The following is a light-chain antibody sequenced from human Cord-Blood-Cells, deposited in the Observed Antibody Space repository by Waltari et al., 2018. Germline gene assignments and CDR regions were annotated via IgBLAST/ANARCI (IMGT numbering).Light chain of an antibody. CDR3: QQRYSTPFT. J-gene: IGKJ3*01. V-gene: IGKV1-39*01. CDR2: AAS. Sequence: DIQMTPSPSSLSASVGDRVTITCRASQIISSYLNWYQQKPGKAPKLLIYAASSLQSGVPSRFSGSGSGTDFTLTISSLQPEDFATYYCQQRYSTPFTFGPGTKVDIK. CDR1: QIISSY.